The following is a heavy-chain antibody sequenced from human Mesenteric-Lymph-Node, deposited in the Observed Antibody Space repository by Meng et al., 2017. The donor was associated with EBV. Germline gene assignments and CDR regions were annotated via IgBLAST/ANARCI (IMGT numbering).Heavy chain of an antibody. CDR3: ARSYGEYVY. Sequence: VQRVGAGGGLVKPGGSLRLSCAVSGFTFSDYYMTWIRQAPGKGLEWVSYISNSGDAIYYADSVKGRFTISRDNAKNSLYLQMNSLRVEDTAVYYCARSYGEYVYWGQGTLVTVSS. CDR1: GFTFSDYY. CDR2: ISNSGDAI. V-gene: IGHV3-11*01. J-gene: IGHJ4*02. D-gene: IGHD4-17*01.